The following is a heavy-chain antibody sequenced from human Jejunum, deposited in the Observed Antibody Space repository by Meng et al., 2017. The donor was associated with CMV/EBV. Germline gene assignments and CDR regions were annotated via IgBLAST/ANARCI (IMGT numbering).Heavy chain of an antibody. Sequence: MSWVRQAPGKGLEWVSGISGSGGRTFYAASVKGRFTIYRDNSKNTLYLQMNSLRAEDTAIYYCAKDSSDDFWGAYFSFYPYGMDVWGQGTTVTVSS. J-gene: IGHJ6*02. CDR3: AKDSSDDFWGAYFSFYPYGMDV. CDR2: ISGSGGRT. D-gene: IGHD3-3*01. V-gene: IGHV3-23*01.